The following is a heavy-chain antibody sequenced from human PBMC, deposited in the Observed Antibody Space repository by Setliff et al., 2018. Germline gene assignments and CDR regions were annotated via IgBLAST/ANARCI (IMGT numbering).Heavy chain of an antibody. J-gene: IGHJ3*02. CDR3: ARHNLHGTATTFAFDI. Sequence: SETLSLTCTVSDGSLSTYYWSWIRQPPGKGLEWIAYISDSGSTNYNPTLKSRVTISLDTSPNQFSLKLSSVTAADTAVYYCARHNLHGTATTFAFDIWGQGTMVTVSS. V-gene: IGHV4-59*08. CDR2: ISDSGST. CDR1: DGSLSTYY. D-gene: IGHD2-21*02.